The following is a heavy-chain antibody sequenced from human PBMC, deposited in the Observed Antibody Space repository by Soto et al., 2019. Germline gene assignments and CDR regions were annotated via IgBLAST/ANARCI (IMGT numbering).Heavy chain of an antibody. CDR1: GFIVSSNY. CDR3: ARVMVYGPNHFDY. J-gene: IGHJ4*02. D-gene: IGHD4-17*01. Sequence: GGSLRLSCAASGFIVSSNYMTWVRQAPGKGLEWVSSIYAGGNTYYADSVKGRFTISRDISKNTVFLQMNSLRAEDTAVYYCARVMVYGPNHFDYWGQGTLVTVSS. CDR2: IYAGGNT. V-gene: IGHV3-53*01.